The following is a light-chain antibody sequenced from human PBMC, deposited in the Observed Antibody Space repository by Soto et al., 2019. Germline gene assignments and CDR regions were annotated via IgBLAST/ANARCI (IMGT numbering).Light chain of an antibody. Sequence: DIQMTQSPSSLSASVGDRVTITCRASQSISSYLNWYQQKPGKAPKLLIYAASSLQSGVPSRVSGSGSGTDFTLTISSLQPEDFATYYCQQSSEATWTFGQGTKVEIK. J-gene: IGKJ1*01. CDR1: QSISSY. CDR3: QQSSEATWT. CDR2: AAS. V-gene: IGKV1-39*01.